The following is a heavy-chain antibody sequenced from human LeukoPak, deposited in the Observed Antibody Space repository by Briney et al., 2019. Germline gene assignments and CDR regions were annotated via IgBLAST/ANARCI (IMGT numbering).Heavy chain of an antibody. CDR1: GYTFTSYW. CDR2: IYPGDSDT. J-gene: IGHJ4*02. CDR3: ARHASDGYTDLGY. D-gene: IGHD5-24*01. Sequence: ASVKVSCKASGYTFTSYWISWVRQMPGKGLEWMGIIYPGDSDTRYSPSFQGQVTISADKSISTAYLQWSSLKASDTAMYYCARHASDGYTDLGYWGQGTLVTVSS. V-gene: IGHV5-51*01.